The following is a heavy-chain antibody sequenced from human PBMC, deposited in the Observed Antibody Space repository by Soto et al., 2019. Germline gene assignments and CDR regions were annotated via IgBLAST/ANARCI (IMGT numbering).Heavy chain of an antibody. Sequence: QVQLVQSGAEVKKPGSSVKVSCKASGGTFSNYAISWVRQAPGQGLEWMGGITPMFGTAKYTLRFQDRVTITADKSTTTAYMELISLTAEDTAVYYCARQIYIESRSWGFYDGLDVWGQGTTVVVSS. D-gene: IGHD1-26*01. V-gene: IGHV1-69*06. CDR2: ITPMFGTA. CDR1: GGTFSNYA. CDR3: ARQIYIESRSWGFYDGLDV. J-gene: IGHJ6*02.